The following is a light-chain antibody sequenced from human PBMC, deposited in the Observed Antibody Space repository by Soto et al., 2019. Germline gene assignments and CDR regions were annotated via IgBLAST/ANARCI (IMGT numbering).Light chain of an antibody. CDR2: KAS. V-gene: IGKV1-5*03. J-gene: IGKJ1*01. Sequence: DIQMIQSPSTLPASVGDRVNITCRASQSISSWLAWYQQRPGKHTNLMIYKASTLASGVTSRFSGSGSGTEFTLTINSMQPDDFATYYCQQYHIYSGTFGQGTKVDIK. CDR3: QQYHIYSGT. CDR1: QSISSW.